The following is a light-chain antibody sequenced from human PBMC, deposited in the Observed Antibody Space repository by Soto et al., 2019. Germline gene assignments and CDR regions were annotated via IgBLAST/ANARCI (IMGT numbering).Light chain of an antibody. J-gene: IGLJ1*01. CDR3: ASWDDILHGPL. CDR2: DSD. CDR1: TSNFGTKS. V-gene: IGLV1-44*01. Sequence: QLVLTQPPSASGAPGQRVTISCSGGTSNFGTKSVNWYQHLPGAAPRLLIYDSDQRPSGVPDRFSGSKSATSASLAISGLQSADEGDYFCASWDDILHGPLFGGGTKVTVL.